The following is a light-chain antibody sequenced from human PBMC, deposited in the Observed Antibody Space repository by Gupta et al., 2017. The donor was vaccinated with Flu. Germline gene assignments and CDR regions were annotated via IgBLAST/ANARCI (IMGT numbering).Light chain of an antibody. CDR1: NRDIGLYDY. CDR2: GVR. J-gene: IGLJ3*02. V-gene: IGLV2-14*01. Sequence: QSALTQPVSVSGSPGRSITISCTGTNRDIGLYDYVSWYQQHPGKAPKLMIYGVRNRPSGVSSRFSGSKSGNTASLTISGLQAEDEADYYCSSYARGSFWVFGGGTKVSVL. CDR3: SSYARGSFWV.